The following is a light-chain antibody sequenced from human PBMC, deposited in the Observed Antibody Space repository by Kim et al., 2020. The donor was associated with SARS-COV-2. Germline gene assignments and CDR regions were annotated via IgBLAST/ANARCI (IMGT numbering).Light chain of an antibody. V-gene: IGLV3-1*01. J-gene: IGLJ1*01. CDR3: QPWDSRTGV. Sequence: SYELTQPPSVSVSPGQTASITCSGDKLGDKYACWYQQKPGQSPVLVIYQDNKRPSGIPERFSGSNSGNTATLTISGTQPMDEADYYCQPWDSRTGVFGTG. CDR1: KLGDKY. CDR2: QDN.